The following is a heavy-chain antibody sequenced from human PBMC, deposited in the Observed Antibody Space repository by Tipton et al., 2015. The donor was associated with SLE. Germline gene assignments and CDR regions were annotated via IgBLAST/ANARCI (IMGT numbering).Heavy chain of an antibody. V-gene: IGHV3-23*01. CDR3: AKGEVAVAGRGMDV. Sequence: SLRLSCAASGFTFSSYAMSWVRQAPGKGLEWVSAISGSGGSTYYADSVKDRFTISRDNSKNTLYLQMNSLRAEDTAVYYCAKGEVAVAGRGMDVWGQGTTVTVSS. CDR2: ISGSGGST. CDR1: GFTFSSYA. J-gene: IGHJ6*02. D-gene: IGHD6-19*01.